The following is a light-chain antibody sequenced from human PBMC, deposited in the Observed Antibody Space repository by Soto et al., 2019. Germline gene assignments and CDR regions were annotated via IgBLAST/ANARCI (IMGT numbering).Light chain of an antibody. CDR2: KAS. J-gene: IGKJ1*01. Sequence: DFQMSQSPSILSASVRDRVTITCRASQSISSWLAWYQQKPGKAPNLLIHKASHLESGVPSRFSGSGSGTESTLTISSLQPGDFATYYCQLATTYPWTFAQGTKV. CDR3: QLATTYPWT. CDR1: QSISSW. V-gene: IGKV1-5*03.